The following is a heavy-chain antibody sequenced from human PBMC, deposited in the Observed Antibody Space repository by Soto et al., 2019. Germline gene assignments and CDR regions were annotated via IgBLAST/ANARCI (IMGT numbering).Heavy chain of an antibody. J-gene: IGHJ6*02. V-gene: IGHV6-1*01. Sequence: SQALSLTCAISGDSVSSNSAAWNWIRQSPSRGLEWLGRTYYRSKWYNDYAVSVKSRITINPDTSKNQFSLQLNSVTPEDTAVYYCARDSKRERLSWYYYYGMDVWGQGTTVTVSS. CDR1: GDSVSSNSAA. CDR3: ARDSKRERLSWYYYYGMDV. CDR2: TYYRSKWYN. D-gene: IGHD1-1*01.